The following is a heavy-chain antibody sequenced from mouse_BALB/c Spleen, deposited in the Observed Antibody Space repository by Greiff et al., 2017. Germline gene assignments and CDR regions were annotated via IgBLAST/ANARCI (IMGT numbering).Heavy chain of an antibody. V-gene: IGHV5-17*02. J-gene: IGHJ1*01. Sequence: EVQGVESGGGLVQPGGSRKLSCAASGFTFSSFGMHWVRQAPEKGLEWVAYISSGSSTIYYADTVKGRFTISRDNPKNTLFLQMTSLRSEDTAMYYCARDGYFDVWGAGTTVTVSS. CDR2: ISSGSSTI. D-gene: IGHD1-1*01. CDR3: ARDGYFDV. CDR1: GFTFSSFG.